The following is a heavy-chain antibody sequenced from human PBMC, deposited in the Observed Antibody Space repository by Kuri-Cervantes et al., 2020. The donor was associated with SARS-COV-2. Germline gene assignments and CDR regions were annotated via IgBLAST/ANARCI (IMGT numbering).Heavy chain of an antibody. CDR2: IRSKANSYAT. CDR3: TRQGVDY. CDR1: GYTFSSYG. V-gene: IGHV3-73*01. D-gene: IGHD2-8*01. J-gene: IGHJ4*02. Sequence: GASLKISCAASGYTFSSYGMNWVRQASGKGLEWVGRIRSKANSYATAYAASVRGRFTISRDDSKNTAYLQMNSLKTEDTAVYYCTRQGVDYWGQGTPVTVSS.